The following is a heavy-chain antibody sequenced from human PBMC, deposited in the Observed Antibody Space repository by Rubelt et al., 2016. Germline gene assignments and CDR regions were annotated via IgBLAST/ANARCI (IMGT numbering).Heavy chain of an antibody. J-gene: IGHJ4*02. CDR2: IYSSGST. V-gene: IGHV4-59*08. CDR1: GGSISGYR. CDR3: ARHAYRNSWVYFDY. Sequence: QVQLQESGPGLVKPSETLSLSCAVSGGSISGYRWSWIRQPPGKGLEWIVYIYSSGSTSYNPSLKSRVCITGETAKMHVALKLTSVTAADAAMYDCARHAYRNSWVYFDYWGQGTLVTVSS. D-gene: IGHD4-11*01.